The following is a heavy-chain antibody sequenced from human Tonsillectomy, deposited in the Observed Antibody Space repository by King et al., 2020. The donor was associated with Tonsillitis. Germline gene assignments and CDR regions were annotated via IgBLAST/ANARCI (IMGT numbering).Heavy chain of an antibody. CDR1: GFTVSSNY. J-gene: IGHJ4*02. D-gene: IGHD5/OR15-5a*01. CDR3: ARATVLYAPFDS. V-gene: IGHV3-66*01. Sequence: VQLVESGGGLAQPGESLRLSCAVSGFTVSSNYINWVRQSPGKGLEWVSIIYSDGAAYYADSVKGRFTISRDNSKNTVYLQMNNLRAEDTAVYYCARATVLYAPFDSWGQGTLVTVSS. CDR2: IYSDGAA.